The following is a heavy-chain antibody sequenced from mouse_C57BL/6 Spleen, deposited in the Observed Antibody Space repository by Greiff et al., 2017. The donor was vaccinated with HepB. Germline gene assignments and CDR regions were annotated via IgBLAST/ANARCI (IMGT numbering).Heavy chain of an antibody. Sequence: QVQLQQPGAELVRPGTSVKLSCKASGYTFTSYWMHWVKQRPGQGLEWIGVIDPSDSYTNYNQKFKGKATLTVDTSSSTAYMQLSSLTSEDSAVYYCGGGFGNSGWFAYWGQGTLVTVSA. CDR1: GYTFTSYW. V-gene: IGHV1-59*01. D-gene: IGHD2-1*01. CDR2: IDPSDSYT. J-gene: IGHJ3*01. CDR3: GGGFGNSGWFAY.